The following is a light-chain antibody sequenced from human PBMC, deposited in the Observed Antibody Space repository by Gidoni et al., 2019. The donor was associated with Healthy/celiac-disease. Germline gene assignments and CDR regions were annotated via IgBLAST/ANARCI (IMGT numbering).Light chain of an antibody. CDR3: QQYDNLPLT. V-gene: IGKV1-33*01. J-gene: IGKJ4*01. Sequence: DIPMTQSPSSLSASVGDRVTITCQASQDISNYLNWYQQKPGKAPTLLIYDASNLETGVPSRFSGSGSGTDFTFTISSLQPEDIATYYCQQYDNLPLTFXGXTKVEIK. CDR2: DAS. CDR1: QDISNY.